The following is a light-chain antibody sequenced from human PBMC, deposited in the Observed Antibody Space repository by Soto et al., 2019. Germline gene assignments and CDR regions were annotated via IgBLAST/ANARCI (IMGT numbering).Light chain of an antibody. CDR1: QSVWSSY. V-gene: IGKV3-20*01. CDR2: GAS. CDR3: QQYGSSQS. Sequence: IVLTQSPGTLSLSPGERATLSCRASQSVWSSYLAWYQQKPGQAPRLLIYGASSRATGIPVRFSGSGSGTDFTLTISRLEPEDFAVYYCQQYGSSQSFGQGTKVEIK. J-gene: IGKJ1*01.